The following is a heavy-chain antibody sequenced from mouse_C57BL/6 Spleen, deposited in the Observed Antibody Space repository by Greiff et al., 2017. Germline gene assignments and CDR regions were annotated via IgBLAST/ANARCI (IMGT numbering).Heavy chain of an antibody. V-gene: IGHV1-69*01. Sequence: QVQLQQPGAELVMPGASVKLSCKASGYTFTSYWMHWVKQRPGQGLEWIGEIDPSDSYTNYNQKFKGKSTLTVDKSSSTAYMQLSSLTSEDSAVYYCARRDYDYDGFDYWGQVTTLTVSS. CDR2: IDPSDSYT. D-gene: IGHD2-4*01. CDR3: ARRDYDYDGFDY. J-gene: IGHJ2*01. CDR1: GYTFTSYW.